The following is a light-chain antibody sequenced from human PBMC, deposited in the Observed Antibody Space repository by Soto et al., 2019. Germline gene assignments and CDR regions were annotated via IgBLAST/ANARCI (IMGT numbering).Light chain of an antibody. CDR2: DAS. CDR1: QSISSW. CDR3: QQYVNYKPLT. J-gene: IGKJ4*01. V-gene: IGKV1-5*01. Sequence: DIQMTQSPSTLSASVGDRVTITCRASQSISSWLAWYQQKPGKAPKLLIFDASSLESVTPSKFSGRRSGTQFTLTINGLQPYDFATYYCQQYVNYKPLTFGGGTKVDIK.